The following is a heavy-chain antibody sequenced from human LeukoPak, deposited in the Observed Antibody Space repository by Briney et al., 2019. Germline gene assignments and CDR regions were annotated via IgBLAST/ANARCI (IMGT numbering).Heavy chain of an antibody. V-gene: IGHV1-18*01. CDR1: GYTFTSYG. CDR3: ARDDGITFGGVIVISGSLDY. Sequence: GASVKVSCKASGYTFTSYGISWVRQAPGQGLEWTGWISAYNGNTNYAQKLQGRVTMTTDTSTSTAYMELRSLRSDDTAVYYCARDDGITFGGVIVISGSLDYWGQGTLVTVSS. J-gene: IGHJ4*02. D-gene: IGHD3-16*02. CDR2: ISAYNGNT.